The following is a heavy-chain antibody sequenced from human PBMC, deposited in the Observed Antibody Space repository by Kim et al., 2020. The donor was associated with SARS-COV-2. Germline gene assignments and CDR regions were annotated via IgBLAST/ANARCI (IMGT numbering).Heavy chain of an antibody. Sequence: WGSLRLSCAASGFAFSSYAMHWVRQAPGKGLEWVAIISSDASNKYYADSVKGRFTISRDNSKNTLYLQMNSLRAEDTAVYYCARLFTVTLDYWGQGTLVTVSS. V-gene: IGHV3-30-3*01. CDR3: ARLFTVTLDY. J-gene: IGHJ4*02. CDR1: GFAFSSYA. CDR2: ISSDASNK. D-gene: IGHD4-17*01.